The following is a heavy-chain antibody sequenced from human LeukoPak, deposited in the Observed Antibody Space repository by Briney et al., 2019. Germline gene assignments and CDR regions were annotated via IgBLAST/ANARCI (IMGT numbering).Heavy chain of an antibody. CDR1: GFTFSSYA. Sequence: GGSLRLSCAASGFTFSSYAMHWVRQALGKGLEWVSAISGSGGSTYYADSVKGRFTISRDNSKNTLYLQMNSLRAEDTAVYYCAKDRRRYCSSTSCYSLADYWGQGTLVTVSS. J-gene: IGHJ4*02. CDR2: ISGSGGST. V-gene: IGHV3-23*01. CDR3: AKDRRRYCSSTSCYSLADY. D-gene: IGHD2-2*02.